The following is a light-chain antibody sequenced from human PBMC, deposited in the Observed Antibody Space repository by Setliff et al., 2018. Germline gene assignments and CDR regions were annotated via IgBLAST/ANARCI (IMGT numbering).Light chain of an antibody. J-gene: IGLJ1*01. CDR2: EVS. V-gene: IGLV2-14*01. CDR3: MSYTTIRTYV. Sequence: QSVLTQPASVSGSPGQSITTSCAGTSSDVGAYSHVSWYQQYPGKAPKLMISEVSNRPSGVSYRFSGSKSGNTASLTISGLQAEDEADYYCMSYTTIRTYVFGTGTKGTVL. CDR1: SSDVGAYSH.